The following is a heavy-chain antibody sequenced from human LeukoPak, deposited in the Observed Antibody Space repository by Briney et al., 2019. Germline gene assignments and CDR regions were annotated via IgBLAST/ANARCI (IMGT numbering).Heavy chain of an antibody. V-gene: IGHV3-48*03. CDR2: ISSSGTTM. Sequence: GGSLRPSCAASGFTFSSYELNWVRQAPGKGLEWVSYISSSGTTMYYADSVKGRFTISRDNAKNSLSLQMNSLRAEDTAVYYCAREGSIVYWGQGTLVTVSS. CDR1: GFTFSSYE. CDR3: AREGSIVY. J-gene: IGHJ4*02. D-gene: IGHD5/OR15-5a*01.